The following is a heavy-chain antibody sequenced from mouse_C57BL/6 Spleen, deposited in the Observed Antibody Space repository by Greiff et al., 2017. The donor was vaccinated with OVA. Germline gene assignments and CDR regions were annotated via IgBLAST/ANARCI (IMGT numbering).Heavy chain of an antibody. CDR3: ARTGKGTTFDY. CDR1: GFNIKDYY. J-gene: IGHJ2*01. CDR2: IDPEDGET. D-gene: IGHD4-1*01. Sequence: EVKLMESGAELVKPGASVKLSCTASGFNIKDYYMHWVKQRTEQGLEWIGRIDPEDGETKYALKFQGKATITADTSSNTAYLQLSSLTSEDTAVYYCARTGKGTTFDYWGQGTTLTDSS. V-gene: IGHV14-2*01.